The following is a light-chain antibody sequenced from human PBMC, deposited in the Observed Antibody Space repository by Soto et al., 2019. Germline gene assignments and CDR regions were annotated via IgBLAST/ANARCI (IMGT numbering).Light chain of an antibody. CDR1: QGISSY. V-gene: IGKV1-9*01. CDR2: AAS. J-gene: IGKJ5*01. CDR3: QQLNSYPPT. Sequence: IQLTQSPSSLSASVGDRVTITCRASQGISSYLAWYQQKPGKAPKLLIYAASTLQSGVPSRFSGSGSGTDFPRPISRLQPEDFATYYCQQLNSYPPTFGQGTRLEIK.